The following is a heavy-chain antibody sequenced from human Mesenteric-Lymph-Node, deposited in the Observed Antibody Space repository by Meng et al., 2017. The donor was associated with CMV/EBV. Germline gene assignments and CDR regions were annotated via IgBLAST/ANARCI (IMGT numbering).Heavy chain of an antibody. CDR1: GFTFSSYW. J-gene: IGHJ4*02. Sequence: GGSLRLSCAASGFTFSSYWMGWVRQAPGKGLEWVANIKQDGSEKYYVDSVKGRFTISRDNAKNSLYLQMNSLRAEDTAVYYCARDSPRYYYGSGSLDYWGQGTLVTVSS. D-gene: IGHD3-10*01. CDR2: IKQDGSEK. CDR3: ARDSPRYYYGSGSLDY. V-gene: IGHV3-7*01.